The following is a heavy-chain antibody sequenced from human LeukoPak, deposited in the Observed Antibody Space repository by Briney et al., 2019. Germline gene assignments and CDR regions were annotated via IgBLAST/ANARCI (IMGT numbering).Heavy chain of an antibody. CDR2: IRGSGSNT. D-gene: IGHD1-26*01. J-gene: IGHJ5*02. CDR1: GFTFTNYG. V-gene: IGHV3-23*01. CDR3: AKKYSTGLDP. Sequence: GSLRLSCVASGFTFTNYGMIWVRQAPGKGLDWVSDIRGSGSNTYYADSVKGRFTISRDNSKNALYLQMNSLRVEDTAVYYCAKKYSTGLDPWGQGTLVTVSS.